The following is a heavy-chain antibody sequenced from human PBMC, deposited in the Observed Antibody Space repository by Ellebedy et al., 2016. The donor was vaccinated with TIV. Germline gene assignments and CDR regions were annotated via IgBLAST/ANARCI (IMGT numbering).Heavy chain of an antibody. V-gene: IGHV4-39*07. CDR3: ARACWFGELRPFDY. Sequence: MPSETLSLTCTVSGGSINSSSYSWGWIRQPPGKGLEWLGNIFYSGITYHNPSLKSRVTISVDTAKNQFSLKLSSLTAADTAVYFCARACWFGELRPFDYWGQGTLVTVSS. CDR1: GGSINSSSYS. CDR2: IFYSGIT. J-gene: IGHJ4*02. D-gene: IGHD3-10*01.